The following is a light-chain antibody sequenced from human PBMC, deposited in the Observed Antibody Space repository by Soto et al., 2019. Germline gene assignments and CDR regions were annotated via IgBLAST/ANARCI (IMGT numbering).Light chain of an antibody. J-gene: IGKJ5*01. Sequence: DIVMTQSPATPSVSRGAGAPLPCRASQSVGSNLAWYQKKHAQAPRLFIFGAFTRATGIPARFSGSGSGTEFTLTISSLQSEDFAVYYRQQYNTWPPITFGQGTRLEI. CDR2: GAF. CDR1: QSVGSN. V-gene: IGKV3-15*01. CDR3: QQYNTWPPIT.